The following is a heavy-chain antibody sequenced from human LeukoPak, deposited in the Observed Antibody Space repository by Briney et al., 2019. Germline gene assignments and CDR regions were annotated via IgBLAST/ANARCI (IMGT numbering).Heavy chain of an antibody. CDR1: GYTFTSYY. CDR2: INPSGGST. D-gene: IGHD3-9*01. Sequence: GASVKVSCKASGYTFTSYYMHWVRQAPGQGLEWMGIINPSGGSTSYAQKFQGRVTMTRDTSTSTVYMELSSLRSEDTAVYYCARAVPLRYFDWLSSDAFDIWGQGTMVTVSS. V-gene: IGHV1-46*01. J-gene: IGHJ3*02. CDR3: ARAVPLRYFDWLSSDAFDI.